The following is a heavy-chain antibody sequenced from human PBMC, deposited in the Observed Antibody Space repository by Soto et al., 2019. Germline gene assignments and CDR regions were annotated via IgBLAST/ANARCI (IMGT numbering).Heavy chain of an antibody. J-gene: IGHJ6*02. D-gene: IGHD1-7*01. CDR3: ARVDNRNYEDDYYGMDV. Sequence: GASVKVSCKASGGTFSSYTISWVRQAPGQGLEWMGGIIPIFGTANYAQKFQGRVTITADESTSTAYMELSSLRSEDTAVYYCARVDNRNYEDDYYGMDVWGQGTTVTVSS. CDR1: GGTFSSYT. V-gene: IGHV1-69*13. CDR2: IIPIFGTA.